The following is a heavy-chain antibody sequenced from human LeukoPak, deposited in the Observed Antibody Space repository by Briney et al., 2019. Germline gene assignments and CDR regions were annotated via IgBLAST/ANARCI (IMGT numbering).Heavy chain of an antibody. Sequence: SDTLSLTCAVSGYSISSSNWWGWIRQPPGKGLEWIGYIYYSGTTNYNPSLKSRVTMSVDTSKNQFSLKLSSVTAADTAVYYCARGRPYYYGSGSYYKVYYYYYMDVWGKGTTVTVSS. CDR3: ARGRPYYYGSGSYYKVYYYYYMDV. D-gene: IGHD3-10*01. J-gene: IGHJ6*03. V-gene: IGHV4-28*03. CDR2: IYYSGTT. CDR1: GYSISSSNW.